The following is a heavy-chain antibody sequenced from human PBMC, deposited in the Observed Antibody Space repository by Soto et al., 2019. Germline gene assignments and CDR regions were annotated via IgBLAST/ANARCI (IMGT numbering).Heavy chain of an antibody. CDR1: GFTFSDYY. J-gene: IGHJ4*02. V-gene: IGHV3-11*01. Sequence: QVQVVESGGGLVKPGGSLRLSCAASGFTFSDYYMGWVRQAPGKGLEWVAYISQGGIAIQNDADSVRGRFTISRDNAKNSLYLKMSSLRDEDTAVYYCARWSLAFDYWGQGTPVTVAS. CDR2: ISQGGIAIQ. CDR3: ARWSLAFDY.